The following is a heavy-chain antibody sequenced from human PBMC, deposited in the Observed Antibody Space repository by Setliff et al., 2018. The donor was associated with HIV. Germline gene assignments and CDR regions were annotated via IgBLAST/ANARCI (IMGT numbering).Heavy chain of an antibody. Sequence: SCTVSGGSISSFSYYWGWIRQPPGKGLEWIGSIYYSGSTYSNPSLKSRVTISVDTSKNQFSLKLSSVTAADTAVYYCARHDGMKAARRYNNDYMDVWGKGTTVTVSS. V-gene: IGHV4-39*01. CDR2: IYYSGST. CDR3: ARHDGMKAARRYNNDYMDV. J-gene: IGHJ6*03. CDR1: GGSISSFSYY. D-gene: IGHD6-6*01.